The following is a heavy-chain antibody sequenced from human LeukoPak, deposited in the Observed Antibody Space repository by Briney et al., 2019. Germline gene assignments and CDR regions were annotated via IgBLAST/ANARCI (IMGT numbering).Heavy chain of an antibody. CDR3: ARGRVRLELRTLMGYYYYMDV. CDR2: LNPNSGNT. V-gene: IGHV1-8*01. D-gene: IGHD1-7*01. CDR1: GYTFPSYD. J-gene: IGHJ6*03. Sequence: ASVKVSCKASGYTFPSYDINWVRQATGQGLEWMGWLNPNSGNTGYAQKFQDRVTMTRNTSISTAYMELSSLRSEDTAVYYCARGRVRLELRTLMGYYYYMDVWGKGTPVTVSS.